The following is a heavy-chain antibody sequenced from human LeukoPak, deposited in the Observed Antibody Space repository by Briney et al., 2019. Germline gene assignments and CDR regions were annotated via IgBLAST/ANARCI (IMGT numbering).Heavy chain of an antibody. CDR2: IFYSGST. V-gene: IGHV4-59*01. Sequence: SETLSLTCTVSGGSISSYYWSWIRQPPGKGLEWIGYIFYSGSTNCNPSLKSRVTISVDTSKIQFSLNLSSVTAADTAIYYCARDTGYLGSNYGMDVWGQGTTVTVSS. CDR1: GGSISSYY. D-gene: IGHD3-22*01. J-gene: IGHJ6*02. CDR3: ARDTGYLGSNYGMDV.